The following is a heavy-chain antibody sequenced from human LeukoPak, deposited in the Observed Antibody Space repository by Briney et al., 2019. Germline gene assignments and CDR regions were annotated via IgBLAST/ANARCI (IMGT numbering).Heavy chain of an antibody. CDR2: ISGSGGST. Sequence: PGGSLRLSCAASGFTFSSYAMSWVRQAPGKGLEWVSAISGSGGSTYYADSVKGRFTISRDNSKNTLYLQMNSLRAEDTAVYYCAKDRGGYSGCDWDMALDYWGQGTLVTVSS. CDR1: GFTFSSYA. D-gene: IGHD5-12*01. V-gene: IGHV3-23*01. CDR3: AKDRGGYSGCDWDMALDY. J-gene: IGHJ4*02.